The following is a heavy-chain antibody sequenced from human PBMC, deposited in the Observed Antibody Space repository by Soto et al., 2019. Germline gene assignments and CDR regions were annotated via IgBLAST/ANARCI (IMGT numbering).Heavy chain of an antibody. V-gene: IGHV4-30-4*01. CDR2: IYYSGST. CDR1: GGSISSGDYY. D-gene: IGHD2-8*01. Sequence: SETLSLTCTVSGGSISSGDYYWSWIRQPPGKGLEWIGYIYYSGSTYYNPSLKSRVTISVDTSKNQFSLKLSSVTAADTAVYYCARYCTNGVCYEVSTHAFDIWGQGTMVT. CDR3: ARYCTNGVCYEVSTHAFDI. J-gene: IGHJ3*02.